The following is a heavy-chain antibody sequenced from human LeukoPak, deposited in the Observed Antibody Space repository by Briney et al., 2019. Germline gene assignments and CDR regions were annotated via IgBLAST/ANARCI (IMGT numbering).Heavy chain of an antibody. V-gene: IGHV1-8*01. CDR3: ARTSSSWFHYYGMDV. Sequence: ASVKVSCKASGYTCTSYDINWVRQATGQGLEWMGWMNPNSGNTGYAQKFQGRVTMTRNTSISTAYMELSSLRSEDTAVYYCARTSSSWFHYYGMDVWGQGTTVTVSS. J-gene: IGHJ6*02. D-gene: IGHD6-13*01. CDR1: GYTCTSYD. CDR2: MNPNSGNT.